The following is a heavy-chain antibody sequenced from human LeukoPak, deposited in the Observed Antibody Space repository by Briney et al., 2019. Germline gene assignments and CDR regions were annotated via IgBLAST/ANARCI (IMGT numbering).Heavy chain of an antibody. V-gene: IGHV3-30*02. CDR2: IRYDGSNK. CDR1: GFTFNSYS. Sequence: PGRSLRLSCAASGFTFNSYSMHWVRQAPGKGLEWVAFIRYDGSNKYYADSVKGRFTISRDNSKNTLYLQMNSLRAEDTAVYYCAKPETRSGEPYLWGQGTLVTVSS. CDR3: AKPETRSGEPYL. J-gene: IGHJ5*02. D-gene: IGHD3-10*01.